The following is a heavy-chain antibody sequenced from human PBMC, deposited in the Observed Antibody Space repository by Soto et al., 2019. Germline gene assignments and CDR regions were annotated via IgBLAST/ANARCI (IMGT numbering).Heavy chain of an antibody. CDR1: GFTFSSYA. CDR3: ARVDRSSPNYYYYAMDV. D-gene: IGHD6-6*01. Sequence: QVQLVESGGGVVQPGRSLRLSCAASGFTFSSYAMHWVRQAPGKGLEWVAITSYDGSNKYYADSVKGRFTISRDNSKNTLYVQMNSMRAEDTAVYYCARVDRSSPNYYYYAMDVWGQGTTVTVSS. J-gene: IGHJ6*02. CDR2: TSYDGSNK. V-gene: IGHV3-30-3*01.